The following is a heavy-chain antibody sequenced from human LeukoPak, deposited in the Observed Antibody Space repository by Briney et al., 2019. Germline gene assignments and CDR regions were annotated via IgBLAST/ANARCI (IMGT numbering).Heavy chain of an antibody. CDR2: INLDSGGT. D-gene: IGHD3-16*01. CDR1: GYTFTDHY. J-gene: IGHJ4*02. CDR3: ARRYSYAYCYLDY. Sequence: ASVKVSCKASGYTFTDHYLHWLRQAPGQGPEWMGWINLDSGGTNYGQKFQGRVTLTGDTSISTAYMELSSLRFDDTAVYYCARRYSYAYCYLDYWGQGTLVTVSS. V-gene: IGHV1-2*02.